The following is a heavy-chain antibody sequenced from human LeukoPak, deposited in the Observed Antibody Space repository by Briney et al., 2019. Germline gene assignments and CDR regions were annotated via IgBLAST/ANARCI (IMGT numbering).Heavy chain of an antibody. D-gene: IGHD3-10*01. CDR1: GFTFSSYA. V-gene: IGHV3-30-3*01. CDR2: ISYDGSNK. J-gene: IGHJ4*02. CDR3: ARDHRGVRDYFDY. Sequence: GGSLRLSCAASGFTFSSYAMHWVRQAPGKGLEWVAVISYDGSNKYYADTVKGRFTISRDNSKNTLYLQMNSLRAEDTAVYYCARDHRGVRDYFDYWGQGTLVTVSS.